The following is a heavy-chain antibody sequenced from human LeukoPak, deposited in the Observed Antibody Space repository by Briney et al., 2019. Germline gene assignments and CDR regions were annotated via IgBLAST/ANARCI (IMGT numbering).Heavy chain of an antibody. CDR3: AKAPSAVITPPFDY. CDR2: ISYDGSNK. Sequence: GGSLRLSCAASGFTFSSYGMHWVRQAPGKGLEWVAVISYDGSNKYYADSVKGRFTISRDNSKNTLYLQMNSLRAEDTAVYYCAKAPSAVITPPFDYWGQGTLVTVSS. CDR1: GFTFSSYG. J-gene: IGHJ4*02. V-gene: IGHV3-30*18. D-gene: IGHD3-22*01.